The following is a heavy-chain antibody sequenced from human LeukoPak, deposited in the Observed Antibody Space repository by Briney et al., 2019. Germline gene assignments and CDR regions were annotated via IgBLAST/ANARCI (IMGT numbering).Heavy chain of an antibody. CDR3: ARDRYSSGWFDH. CDR2: IDTNGNT. CDR1: GGPITSYY. J-gene: IGHJ5*02. D-gene: IGHD6-19*01. V-gene: IGHV4-4*07. Sequence: PSETLSLTCTVSGGPITSYYWSWIRQPAGKGLEWIGRIDTNGNTNYNPSLKSRVTMSVDTSKNQFSLKLSSVTAADTAVYYCARDRYSSGWFDHWGQGTLVTVSS.